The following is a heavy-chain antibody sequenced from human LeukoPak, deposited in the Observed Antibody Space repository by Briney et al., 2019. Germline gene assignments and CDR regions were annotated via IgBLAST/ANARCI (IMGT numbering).Heavy chain of an antibody. J-gene: IGHJ4*02. Sequence: RMSGPALVKPTQTLTLTCTFSGSSLSTSGMCVSWIRQPPGKALEWLARIDWDDDKYYSTSLKTRLTISKDTYKNQVVLTMTNMDPVDTATYYCARPTGSGWRFFDYWGQGTLVTVSS. CDR3: ARPTGSGWRFFDY. CDR2: IDWDDDK. D-gene: IGHD6-19*01. V-gene: IGHV2-70*11. CDR1: GSSLSTSGMC.